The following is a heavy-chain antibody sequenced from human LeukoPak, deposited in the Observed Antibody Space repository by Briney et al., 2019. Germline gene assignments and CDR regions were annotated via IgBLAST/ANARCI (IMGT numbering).Heavy chain of an antibody. D-gene: IGHD3-3*02. CDR2: ISYDGTKT. CDR1: GFTFNTYS. V-gene: IGHV3-30*14. J-gene: IGHJ6*02. Sequence: PGGSLRLSCVASGFTFNTYSMHWVRQTPGKGLDWVADISYDGTKTHYVDSVKGRFTISRDNSRDTLYLQMSSLRAEDTAVYYCARDIRSYYYYYGMDVWGQGTTVTVSS. CDR3: ARDIRSYYYYYGMDV.